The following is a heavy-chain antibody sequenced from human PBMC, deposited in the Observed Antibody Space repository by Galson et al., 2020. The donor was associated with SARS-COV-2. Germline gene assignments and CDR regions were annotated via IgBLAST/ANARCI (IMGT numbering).Heavy chain of an antibody. J-gene: IGHJ6*02. CDR3: VRDSYHSVAGTYYYHGMDV. CDR2: IAPDGTYP. Sequence: GESLKISCAASGFTFSNFWMHWVRQTRGKGLLWVSSIAPDGTYPTYADSVKGRFTISRDNAKNTLYLQMNSLRVEDTAVYFCVRDSYHSVAGTYYYHGMDVWGQGTTVTVSS. D-gene: IGHD6-13*01. CDR1: GFTFSNFW. V-gene: IGHV3-74*01.